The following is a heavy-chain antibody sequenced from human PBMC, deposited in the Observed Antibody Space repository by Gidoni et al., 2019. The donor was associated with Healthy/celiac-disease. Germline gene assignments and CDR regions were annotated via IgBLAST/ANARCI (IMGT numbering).Heavy chain of an antibody. V-gene: IGHV3-9*01. CDR3: AKDQGLIAADKNGGMDV. CDR2: ISWNSGRI. Sequence: EVQLVESGGGLVQPGRSLRLSCSASGFTFDVYAMHWFRQAPGKGLEWVSGISWNSGRIGYADSVKGRFTISRDNAKNSLYLQMNSLRAEDTALYYCAKDQGLIAADKNGGMDVWGQGTTVTVSS. D-gene: IGHD6-13*01. J-gene: IGHJ6*02. CDR1: GFTFDVYA.